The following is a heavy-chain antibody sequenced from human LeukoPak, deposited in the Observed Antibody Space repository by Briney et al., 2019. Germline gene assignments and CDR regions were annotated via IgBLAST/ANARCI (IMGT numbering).Heavy chain of an antibody. D-gene: IGHD3-22*01. CDR1: GGSISGYY. CDR2: IYYSGTT. Sequence: SETLSLTCTVSGGSISGYYWSWIRQSPGEGLVWMGYIYYSGTTNYNPSLKSRVTISLDMSKNQVSLKLSSVTAADTALYYCARHLTYKYDSSGHPRDAFDIWGQGTRVTVSS. V-gene: IGHV4-59*08. CDR3: ARHLTYKYDSSGHPRDAFDI. J-gene: IGHJ3*02.